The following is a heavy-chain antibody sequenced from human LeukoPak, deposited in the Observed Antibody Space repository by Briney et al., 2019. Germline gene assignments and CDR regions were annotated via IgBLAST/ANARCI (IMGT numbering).Heavy chain of an antibody. V-gene: IGHV3-74*01. J-gene: IGHJ4*02. Sequence: GGSLRLSCAASGFTFSTYWMHWVRQAPGKGLVWVSRISSDGSITGYADSVKGRFTISRDNAENTLYLQMNSLRAEDTAVYYCARDQSYYDSSGYSSRGDYWGQGTLVTVSS. D-gene: IGHD3-22*01. CDR1: GFTFSTYW. CDR2: ISSDGSIT. CDR3: ARDQSYYDSSGYSSRGDY.